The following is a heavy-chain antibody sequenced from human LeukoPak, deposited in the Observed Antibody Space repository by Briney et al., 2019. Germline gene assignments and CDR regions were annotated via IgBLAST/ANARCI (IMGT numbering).Heavy chain of an antibody. CDR3: VTYYYGSSAPKRNY. D-gene: IGHD3-22*01. Sequence: SETLSLTCAVYGGSFSGYYWSWIRQPPGKGLEWIGEINHSGSTNYNPSLKSRVTISVDTSKDQFSLKLSSVTAADTAVYYCVTYYYGSSAPKRNYWGQGILVTVSS. CDR1: GGSFSGYY. V-gene: IGHV4-34*01. CDR2: INHSGST. J-gene: IGHJ4*02.